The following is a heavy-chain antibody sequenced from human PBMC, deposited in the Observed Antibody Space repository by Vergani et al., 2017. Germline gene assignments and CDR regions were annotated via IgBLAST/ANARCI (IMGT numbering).Heavy chain of an antibody. CDR2: INPSGGST. J-gene: IGHJ4*02. Sequence: VQLVQSGAEVKKPGASVKVSCKASGYTFTSYYMHWVRQAPGQGLEWMGIINPSGGSTSYAQKFQGRVTMTADESTSTAFMELRSLRSEDTAVYYCARISKHRTYYYDNSDFSIWGQGTLVTVSS. CDR3: ARISKHRTYYYDNSDFSI. D-gene: IGHD3-22*01. V-gene: IGHV1-46*01. CDR1: GYTFTSYY.